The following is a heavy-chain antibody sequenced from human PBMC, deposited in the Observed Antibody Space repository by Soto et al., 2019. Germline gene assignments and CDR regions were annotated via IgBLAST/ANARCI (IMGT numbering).Heavy chain of an antibody. CDR2: INSDGRSE. D-gene: IGHD2-2*01. CDR3: VRDPPGGGIDY. J-gene: IGHJ4*02. CDR1: GFTFSKSW. Sequence: EVQLVESGGGLVQPGGSLRLSCVASGFTFSKSWMHWVRQTPEKGLVWVSYINSDGRSEDYADSVKGRFTISRDNAKSTLYLQMNSLRAEDTAVYYCVRDPPGGGIDYWGQGTLVTVSS. V-gene: IGHV3-74*01.